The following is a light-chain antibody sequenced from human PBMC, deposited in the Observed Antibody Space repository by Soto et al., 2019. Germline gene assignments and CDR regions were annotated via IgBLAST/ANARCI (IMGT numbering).Light chain of an antibody. J-gene: IGKJ1*01. Sequence: EIVMTQSPATLSVSPGERVTLSCRASQSIGVTVAWYQQKSGQAPRLLMYYASTRATGVPARFSGSGSGTEFTLTISSLQSDDLAVYYCQQYDNWPWTFGQGTKVDIK. CDR1: QSIGVT. CDR3: QQYDNWPWT. V-gene: IGKV3-15*01. CDR2: YAS.